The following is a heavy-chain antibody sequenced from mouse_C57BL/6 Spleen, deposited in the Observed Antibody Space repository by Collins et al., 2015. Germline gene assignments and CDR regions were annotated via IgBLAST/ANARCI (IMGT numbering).Heavy chain of an antibody. CDR1: GYTFTSYW. Sequence: QVQLQQPGAELVRPGSSVKLSCKASGYTFTSYWMHWVKQRPIQGLEWIGNIDPSDSETHCNQKFKDKATLTVDKSSSTAYMQLSSLTSEDSAVYYCARGDDYDWFAYWGQGTLVTVSA. CDR2: IDPSDSET. J-gene: IGHJ3*01. CDR3: ARGDDYDWFAY. V-gene: IGHV1-52*01. D-gene: IGHD2-4*01.